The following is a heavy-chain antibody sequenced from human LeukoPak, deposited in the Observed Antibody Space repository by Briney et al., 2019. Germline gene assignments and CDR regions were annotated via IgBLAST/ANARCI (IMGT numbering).Heavy chain of an antibody. CDR2: MNPNSGNT. J-gene: IGHJ6*03. Sequence: ASVKVSCKASGYTFTSYDINWVRQATGQGLEWMGWMNPNSGNTGYAQKFQGRVTITRNTSISTAYMELSSLRSEDTAVYYCARVNILTGYYSGYYYYYMDVWGKGTTVTVSS. V-gene: IGHV1-8*03. CDR1: GYTFTSYD. D-gene: IGHD3-9*01. CDR3: ARVNILTGYYSGYYYYYMDV.